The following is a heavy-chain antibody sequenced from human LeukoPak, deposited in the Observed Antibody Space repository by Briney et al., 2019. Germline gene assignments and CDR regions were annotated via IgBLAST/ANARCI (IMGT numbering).Heavy chain of an antibody. Sequence: PGGSLRLSCAASGFSFSSYGMHWVRQAPGKGLEWVALISYDESNKYYADSVQGRFAISRDNSKNTLSLQMNSLRAEDTAMYFCARAGDRYSNTWYYFDYWGQGTLVTVSS. V-gene: IGHV3-30*03. CDR1: GFSFSSYG. D-gene: IGHD6-13*01. CDR3: ARAGDRYSNTWYYFDY. CDR2: ISYDESNK. J-gene: IGHJ4*02.